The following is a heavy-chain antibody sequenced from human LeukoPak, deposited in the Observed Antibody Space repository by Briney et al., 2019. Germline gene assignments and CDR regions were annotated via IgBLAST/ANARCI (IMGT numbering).Heavy chain of an antibody. J-gene: IGHJ4*02. CDR1: GGSFSGYY. CDR3: ARGGPAWAYGGPRHYFDY. Sequence: SETLSLTSAVYGGSFSGYYWSWIRQPPGKGLEWIGEINHSGSTNYNPSPKSRVTISVDTSKNQFSLKLSSVTAADTGVYYCARGGPAWAYGGPRHYFDYWGQGTRVTVSS. CDR2: INHSGST. D-gene: IGHD4/OR15-4a*01. V-gene: IGHV4-34*01.